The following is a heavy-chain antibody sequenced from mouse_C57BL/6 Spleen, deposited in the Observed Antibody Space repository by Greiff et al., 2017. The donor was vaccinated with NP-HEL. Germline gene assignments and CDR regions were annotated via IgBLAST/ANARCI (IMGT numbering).Heavy chain of an antibody. CDR1: GFNIKDDY. V-gene: IGHV14-4*01. CDR3: ATGSSFPFAY. J-gene: IGHJ3*01. D-gene: IGHD1-1*01. Sequence: EVQLQQSGAELVRPGASVKLSCTASGFNIKDDYMHWVKQRPEQGLEWIGWIDPENGDTEYASKFQGKATITADPSTNTAYLQLSSLTSEDTAVYYCATGSSFPFAYWGQGTLVTVSA. CDR2: IDPENGDT.